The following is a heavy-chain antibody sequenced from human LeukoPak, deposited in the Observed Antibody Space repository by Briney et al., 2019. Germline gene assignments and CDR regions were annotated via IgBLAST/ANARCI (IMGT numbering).Heavy chain of an antibody. CDR1: GGSIRSYY. Sequence: SETLSLTCTVSGGSIRSYYWSWIRQPPGKGLEWIGYIYYSGSTNYNPSLKSRVAISVDTSKNQFSLKLSSVTAADTAVYYCARVSLGATANRAFDIWGQGTMVTVSS. V-gene: IGHV4-59*08. CDR2: IYYSGST. D-gene: IGHD1-26*01. CDR3: ARVSLGATANRAFDI. J-gene: IGHJ3*02.